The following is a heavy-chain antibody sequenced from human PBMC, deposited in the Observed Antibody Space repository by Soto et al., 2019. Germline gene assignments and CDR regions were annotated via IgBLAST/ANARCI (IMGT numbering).Heavy chain of an antibody. CDR3: ARDDSRDSSAYSHDD. V-gene: IGHV1-3*01. D-gene: IGHD5-18*01. CDR1: GYTFSDYA. Sequence: GASVKVSCKASGYTFSDYAIHWVRQAPGQGLEWMGWIRAGSDDIRYSQKFQGRVTITTDTSASTAYMELSSLRSEDTAVYYCARDDSRDSSAYSHDDWGQRTLVTVSS. J-gene: IGHJ4*02. CDR2: IRAGSDDI.